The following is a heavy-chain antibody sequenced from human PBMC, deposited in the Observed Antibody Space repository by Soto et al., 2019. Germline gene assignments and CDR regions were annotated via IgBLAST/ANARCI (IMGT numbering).Heavy chain of an antibody. CDR3: ARDRTRYDYVWGSYSSGTXYXMDV. CDR2: INPNSGGT. D-gene: IGHD3-16*01. Sequence: GASVKVSCKASGYTFTGYYMHWVRQAPGQGLEWMGWINPNSGGTNYAQKFQGWVTMTRDTSISTAYMELSRLRSDDTAVYYCARDRTRYDYVWGSYSSGTXYXMDVWGQXTTVTVSS. J-gene: IGHJ6*02. V-gene: IGHV1-2*04. CDR1: GYTFTGYY.